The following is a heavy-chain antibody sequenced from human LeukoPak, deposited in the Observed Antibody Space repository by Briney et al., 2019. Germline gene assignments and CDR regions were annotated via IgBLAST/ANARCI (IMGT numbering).Heavy chain of an antibody. CDR3: ARDIVATH. CDR2: ISSSSNTI. CDR1: GFTFDSHS. Sequence: GGSLRLSCAASGFTFDSHSMNWGRQAPGQGLEWVSFISSSSNTIYYADSVKGRFTISRDNAKNSLYLQMNSLRDEDTAVYYCARDIVATHWGQGTLVTVSS. D-gene: IGHD5-12*01. J-gene: IGHJ4*02. V-gene: IGHV3-48*02.